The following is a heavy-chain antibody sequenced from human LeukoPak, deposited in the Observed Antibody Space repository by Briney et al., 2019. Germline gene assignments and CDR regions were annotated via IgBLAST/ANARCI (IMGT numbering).Heavy chain of an antibody. J-gene: IGHJ5*02. V-gene: IGHV1-2*06. D-gene: IGHD3-16*02. CDR2: INPNSGGT. CDR1: GYTFTRYY. Sequence: ASVKVSCKASGYTFTRYYMHWVRQAPGQGLEWMGRINPNSGGTKYAKKFQGTVTMTRDTSISTAYMELSSLRSEGTAVYYCASSDYVWGSYRYSLNNWFDPWGQGTLVTVSS. CDR3: ASSDYVWGSYRYSLNNWFDP.